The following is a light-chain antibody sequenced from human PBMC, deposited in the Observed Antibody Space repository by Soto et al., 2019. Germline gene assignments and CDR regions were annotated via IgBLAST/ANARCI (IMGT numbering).Light chain of an antibody. V-gene: IGKV1-12*01. CDR1: QGLSTW. J-gene: IGKJ4*01. CDR2: SAS. Sequence: DIQMTQSPSSVSASVGDRVTITCRASQGLSTWLAWYQQKPGTAPKLLIYSASRLQSGVPSRFSGSGSGTDFTLTIDSLQPEDFATYYCQQANSFPATFGGGTKVE. CDR3: QQANSFPAT.